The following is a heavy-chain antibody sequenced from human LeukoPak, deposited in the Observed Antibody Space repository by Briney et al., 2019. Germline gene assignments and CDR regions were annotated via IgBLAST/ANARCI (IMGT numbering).Heavy chain of an antibody. D-gene: IGHD3-10*01. Sequence: SETLSLTCAVYGGSFGGYYWSWIRQPPGKGLEWIGEINHSGSTNYNPSLKSRVTISVDTSKNQFSLKLSSVTAADTAVYYCARSGSYYNDWFDPWGQGTLVTVSS. J-gene: IGHJ5*02. CDR1: GGSFGGYY. V-gene: IGHV4-34*01. CDR2: INHSGST. CDR3: ARSGSYYNDWFDP.